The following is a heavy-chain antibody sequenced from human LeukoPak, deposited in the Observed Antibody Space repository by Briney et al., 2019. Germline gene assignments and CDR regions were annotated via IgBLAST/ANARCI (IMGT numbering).Heavy chain of an antibody. D-gene: IGHD3-16*01. CDR1: GFTFSSSA. Sequence: QTGGSLRLSCAASGFTFSSSAMSWVRQAPGKGLQWVSSISGSGDRTYYADSVKGRFTISRDNSKNTLYLQMNSLRAEDTAVYYCAKSSGGRHHNWGQGTLVTVSS. V-gene: IGHV3-23*01. CDR3: AKSSGGRHHN. CDR2: ISGSGDRT. J-gene: IGHJ4*02.